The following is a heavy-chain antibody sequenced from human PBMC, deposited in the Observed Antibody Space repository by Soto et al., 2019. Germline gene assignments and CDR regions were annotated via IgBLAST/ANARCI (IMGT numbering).Heavy chain of an antibody. CDR3: ARAFYSSSSRTWGPPDAFDI. D-gene: IGHD6-6*01. Sequence: QLQLQESGPGLVKPSETLSLTCTVSGGSISSSSYYWGWIRQPPGKGLEWIGSIYYSGSTYYNPSLKSRVTISVDTSKNLFSLKLSSVTAADTAVYYCARAFYSSSSRTWGPPDAFDIWGQGTMVTVSS. CDR2: IYYSGST. J-gene: IGHJ3*02. V-gene: IGHV4-39*01. CDR1: GGSISSSSYY.